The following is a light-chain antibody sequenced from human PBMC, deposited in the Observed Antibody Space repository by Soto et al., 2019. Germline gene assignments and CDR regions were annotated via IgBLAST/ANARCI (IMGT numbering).Light chain of an antibody. CDR1: QSISNY. CDR3: QQSYNAPLT. V-gene: IGKV1-39*01. J-gene: IGKJ4*01. CDR2: AAS. Sequence: DIQMTQSPSSLSASVGDRVTITCRASQSISNYLNWYQQKAGTAPKLLIHAASSLQSGVPSRFTGSGSGTDYTLTISSLQSDDFATYYGQQSYNAPLTFGGGTKVEIK.